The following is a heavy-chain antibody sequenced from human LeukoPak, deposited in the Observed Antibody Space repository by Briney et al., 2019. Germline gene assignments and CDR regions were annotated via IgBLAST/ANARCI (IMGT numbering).Heavy chain of an antibody. CDR3: ARNSGSYYPY. J-gene: IGHJ4*02. V-gene: IGHV3-48*03. CDR2: ISSSGSTI. Sequence: GGSLRLSCAASGFTFSSYEMNWVRQAPGKGLEWVSYISSSGSTIYYADPVKGRFTISRDNAKNSLYLQMNSLRAGDTAVYYCARNSGSYYPYWGQGTLVTVSS. D-gene: IGHD1-26*01. CDR1: GFTFSSYE.